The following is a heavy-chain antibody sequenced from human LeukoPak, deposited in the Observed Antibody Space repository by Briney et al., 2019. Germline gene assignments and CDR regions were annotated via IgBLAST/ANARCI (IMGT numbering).Heavy chain of an antibody. Sequence: GGSLRLSCAASGFTFSTYWMNWARQAPGKGLEWVANIKQDGSERYYVDSVKGRFTISRDNAKNSLYLQMNSLRAEDMALYYCASNIVVVTAPDYWGQGTLVTVSS. CDR3: ASNIVVVTAPDY. J-gene: IGHJ4*02. CDR1: GFTFSTYW. CDR2: IKQDGSER. D-gene: IGHD2-21*02. V-gene: IGHV3-7*03.